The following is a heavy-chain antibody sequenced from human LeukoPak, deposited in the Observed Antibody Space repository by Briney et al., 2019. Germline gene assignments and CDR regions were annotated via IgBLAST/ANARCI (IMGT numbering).Heavy chain of an antibody. D-gene: IGHD3-9*01. CDR3: ARDEVMKERTIFWRTVDNWFDP. Sequence: PSETLSLTCTVSGGSVSSYYWSWIRQPPGKGLEWIGYIYYSGSTNYNPSLKSRVTMSVDTSKNQFSLKLSSVTAADTAVYYCARDEVMKERTIFWRTVDNWFDPWGQGTLVTVSS. CDR1: GGSVSSYY. CDR2: IYYSGST. V-gene: IGHV4-59*02. J-gene: IGHJ5*02.